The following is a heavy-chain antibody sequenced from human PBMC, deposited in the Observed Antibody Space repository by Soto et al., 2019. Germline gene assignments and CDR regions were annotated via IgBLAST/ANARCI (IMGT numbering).Heavy chain of an antibody. CDR1: GYTFTSYA. J-gene: IGHJ5*02. CDR3: ARVEGYCSGGICSRGWFDP. Sequence: ASVKVSCRASGYTFTSYAMHWVRQAPGQRLEWMGWINAGNGNTKYSQKFQGRVTITRDTSASTAYMELSSLRSEDTAVYYCARVEGYCSGGICSRGWFDPWGQGTLVTVSS. D-gene: IGHD2-15*01. V-gene: IGHV1-3*01. CDR2: INAGNGNT.